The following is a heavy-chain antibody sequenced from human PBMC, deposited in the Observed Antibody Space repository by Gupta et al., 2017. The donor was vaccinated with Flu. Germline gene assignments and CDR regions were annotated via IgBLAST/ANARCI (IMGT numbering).Heavy chain of an antibody. CDR2: INPNSGGT. D-gene: IGHD5-12*01. Sequence: RQAPGQGLEWMGWINPNSGGTNYAQKFQGRVTMTRDTSISTAYMELSRLRSDDTAVYYCARAKWLQFGYFDYWGQGTLVTVSS. J-gene: IGHJ4*02. CDR3: ARAKWLQFGYFDY. V-gene: IGHV1-2*02.